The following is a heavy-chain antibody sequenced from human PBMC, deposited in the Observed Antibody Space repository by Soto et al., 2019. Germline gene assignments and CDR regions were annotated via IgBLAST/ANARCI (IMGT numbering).Heavy chain of an antibody. V-gene: IGHV3-23*01. CDR2: ISGSGGST. CDR1: GCTFSSYA. D-gene: IGHD3-16*02. Sequence: PGGSLRLSCAASGCTFSSYAMSWVRQAPGKGLEWVSAISGSGGSTYYADSVKGRFTISRDNSKNTLYLQMNSLRAEDTAVYYCAKDGHYYDYIWGSYRPGFDYWGQGTLVTVSS. J-gene: IGHJ4*02. CDR3: AKDGHYYDYIWGSYRPGFDY.